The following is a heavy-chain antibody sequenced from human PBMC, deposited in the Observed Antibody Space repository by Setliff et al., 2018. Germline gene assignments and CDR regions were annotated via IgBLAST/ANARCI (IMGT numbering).Heavy chain of an antibody. CDR1: GFTFSSYA. D-gene: IGHD3-10*01. V-gene: IGHV3-23*01. J-gene: IGHJ5*02. CDR3: AKNGFGVVALGVNNWFDP. Sequence: PGGSLRLSCAASGFTFSSYAMSWVRQAPGKGLEWVSAISGSGGSTYYADSVKGRFTISRDNSKNTLFLQMNSRRADDTALYYCAKNGFGVVALGVNNWFDPWGQGTLVTVSS. CDR2: ISGSGGST.